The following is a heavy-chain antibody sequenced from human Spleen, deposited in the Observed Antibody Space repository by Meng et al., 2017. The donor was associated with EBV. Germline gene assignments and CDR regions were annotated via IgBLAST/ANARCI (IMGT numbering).Heavy chain of an antibody. V-gene: IGHV3-74*01. Sequence: VQVVVSGGALVQPGGALRLSCAASEFTLRRYWMHCVRQPPGKGPLWVSRINEDGTITNYADSVKGRFTISRDNAKNTLYLQMNSLRVEDTAVYYCSRDLAGSDDYWGRGTLVTVSS. CDR3: SRDLAGSDDY. D-gene: IGHD1-14*01. J-gene: IGHJ4*02. CDR1: EFTLRRYW. CDR2: INEDGTIT.